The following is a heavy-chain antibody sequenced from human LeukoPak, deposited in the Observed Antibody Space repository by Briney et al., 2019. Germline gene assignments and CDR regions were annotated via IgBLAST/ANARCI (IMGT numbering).Heavy chain of an antibody. V-gene: IGHV3-74*01. Sequence: GGSLRLSCAASGFTFSIYWMHWVRQAPGKGLVWVSRMKNDGSGTSYADSVKGRFTISRDNAKNTLHLQMNSLRDEDTAVYYCARNPWNGYNSLYFDYWGQGTLVTVSS. CDR1: GFTFSIYW. J-gene: IGHJ4*02. D-gene: IGHD5-24*01. CDR3: ARNPWNGYNSLYFDY. CDR2: MKNDGSGT.